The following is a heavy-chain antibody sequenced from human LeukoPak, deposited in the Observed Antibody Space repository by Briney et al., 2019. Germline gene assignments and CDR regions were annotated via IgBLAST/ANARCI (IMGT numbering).Heavy chain of an antibody. CDR1: GGSISSYY. V-gene: IGHV4-4*09. CDR2: IYTSGST. CDR3: ARRDYGGNLDY. J-gene: IGHJ4*02. D-gene: IGHD4-23*01. Sequence: ASETLSLTCTVSGGSISSYYWSWIRQPPGKGLEWIGYIYTSGSTNYNPSLKSRVTISVDTSKNQFSLKLSSVTAADTAVYYCARRDYGGNLDYWGQGTLVTVSS.